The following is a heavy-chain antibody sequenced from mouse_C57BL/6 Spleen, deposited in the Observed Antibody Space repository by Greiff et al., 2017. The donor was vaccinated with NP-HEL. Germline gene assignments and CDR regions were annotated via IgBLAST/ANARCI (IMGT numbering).Heavy chain of an antibody. V-gene: IGHV1-22*01. CDR1: GYTFTDYN. CDR2: INPNNGGT. J-gene: IGHJ2*01. Sequence: EVQLQQSGPELVKPGASVKMSCKASGYTFTDYNMHWVKQSHGKSLEWIGYINPNNGGTSYNQKFKGKATLTVNKSSSTAYMELRSLTSEDSAVYYCARGGGYAELGYYFDYWGQGTTLTVSS. D-gene: IGHD2-2*01. CDR3: ARGGGYAELGYYFDY.